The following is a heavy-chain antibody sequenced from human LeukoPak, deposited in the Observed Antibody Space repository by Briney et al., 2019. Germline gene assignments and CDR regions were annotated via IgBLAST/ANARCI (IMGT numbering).Heavy chain of an antibody. CDR1: GYSISSGYY. CDR2: IYHSGST. D-gene: IGHD3-10*01. CDR3: ARVTMVRGPRRYYYYMDV. Sequence: SETLSLTCTVSGYSISSGYYWGWIRQPPGKGLEWIGSIYHSGSTYYNPSLKSRVTISVDTSKNQFSLKLSSVTAADTAVYYCARVTMVRGPRRYYYYMDVWGKGTTVTVSS. J-gene: IGHJ6*03. V-gene: IGHV4-38-2*02.